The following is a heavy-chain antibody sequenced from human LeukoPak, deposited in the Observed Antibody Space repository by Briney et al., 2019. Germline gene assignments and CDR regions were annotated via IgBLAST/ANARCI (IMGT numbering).Heavy chain of an antibody. CDR3: AREGAVGAPTFDY. Sequence: PGGSLRLSCAASGFTFSSYAMHWVRQAPGKGLEWVAVISYGGSNKYYADSVKGRFTISRDNSKNTLYLQMNSLRAEDTAVYYCAREGAVGAPTFDYWGQGTLVTVSS. CDR1: GFTFSSYA. D-gene: IGHD1-26*01. J-gene: IGHJ4*02. CDR2: ISYGGSNK. V-gene: IGHV3-30*04.